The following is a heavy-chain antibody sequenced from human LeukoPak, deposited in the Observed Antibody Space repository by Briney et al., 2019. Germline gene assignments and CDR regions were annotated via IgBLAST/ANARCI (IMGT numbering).Heavy chain of an antibody. CDR1: GYTFTSYA. V-gene: IGHV1-18*01. Sequence: WASVKVSCRASGYTFTSYAISWVRQAPGQGLEWMGWISAYNGNTNYAQKLQGRVTMTTDTSTSTAYMELRSLRSDDTAVYYCARVWYYDSSGYRRLSGKNFDYWGQGTLVTVSS. CDR3: ARVWYYDSSGYRRLSGKNFDY. J-gene: IGHJ4*02. CDR2: ISAYNGNT. D-gene: IGHD3-22*01.